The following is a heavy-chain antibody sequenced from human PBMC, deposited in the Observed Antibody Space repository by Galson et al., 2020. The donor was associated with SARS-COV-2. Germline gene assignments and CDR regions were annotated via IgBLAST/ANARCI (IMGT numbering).Heavy chain of an antibody. Sequence: SGPTLAKPTQTLTLTCTFSGFSLSTSGMCVSWIRQPPGKALEWLALIDWDDDKYYSTSLKTRLTISKDTSKNQVVLTMTNMDPVDTATYYGARICLDWNGYWVDPWGQGTLVTVSS. D-gene: IGHD1-1*01. V-gene: IGHV2-70*01. CDR1: GFSLSTSGMC. CDR3: ARICLDWNGYWVDP. CDR2: IDWDDDK. J-gene: IGHJ5*02.